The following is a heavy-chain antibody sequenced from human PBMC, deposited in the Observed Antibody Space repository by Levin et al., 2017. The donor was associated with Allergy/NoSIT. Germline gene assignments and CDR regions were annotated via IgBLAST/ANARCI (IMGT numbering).Heavy chain of an antibody. CDR3: AKNGPSGSRNYDY. J-gene: IGHJ4*02. V-gene: IGHV3-23*01. D-gene: IGHD1-14*01. Sequence: SCAGSGFTFSSYTMSWVRQAPGKGLEWVSAIYAGGDTTHYADSVRGRFTISRDNSKNTLYLQMDSLRAEDTAVYYCAKNGPSGSRNYDYWGQGTLVTVSS. CDR2: IYAGGDTT. CDR1: GFTFSSYT.